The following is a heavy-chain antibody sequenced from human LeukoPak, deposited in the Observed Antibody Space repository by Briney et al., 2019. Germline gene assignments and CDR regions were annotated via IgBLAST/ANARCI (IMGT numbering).Heavy chain of an antibody. CDR2: INSDGSST. J-gene: IGHJ4*02. CDR3: AKGGATVIDY. V-gene: IGHV3-74*01. D-gene: IGHD4-17*01. Sequence: GGSLRLYCAASGFTFSNYWMHWVRQAPGKGLVWVSRINSDGSSTTSADSVKGRFTISRDNAKNTLYLQMNSLRAEDTAVYYCAKGGATVIDYWGQGTLVTVSS. CDR1: GFTFSNYW.